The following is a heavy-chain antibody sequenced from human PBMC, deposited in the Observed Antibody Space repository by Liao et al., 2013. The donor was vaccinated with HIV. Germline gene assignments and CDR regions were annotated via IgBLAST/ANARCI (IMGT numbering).Heavy chain of an antibody. CDR1: GGPISSTNYY. J-gene: IGHJ3*02. V-gene: IGHV4-39*07. CDR2: LYYTGST. D-gene: IGHD3-22*01. CDR3: ARVDLFYGSTGYHDAFDI. Sequence: QLQLQESGPGLVKPSETLSLTCTVSGGPISSTNYYWGWIRQPPGKGLEWIGSLYYTGSTFYNPSLKSRVTISVDTSKNQFSLKLSSVTAADTAVYYCARVDLFYGSTGYHDAFDIWGHGTMVTVSS.